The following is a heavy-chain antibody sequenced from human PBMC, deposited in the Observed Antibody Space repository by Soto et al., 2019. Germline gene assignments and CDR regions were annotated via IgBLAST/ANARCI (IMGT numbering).Heavy chain of an antibody. CDR3: ARGPLRITIFFNAGGHFDY. D-gene: IGHD3-3*01. J-gene: IGHJ4*02. Sequence: QVQLVQSGAEVKKPGASVKVSCKASGYTFTGYYMHWVRQAPGQGLEWMGWINPNSGGTNYAQKFQGRVTMTRDTSIITAYMELSRLRSDDTAVYYCARGPLRITIFFNAGGHFDYWGQGTLVTVSS. CDR2: INPNSGGT. V-gene: IGHV1-2*02. CDR1: GYTFTGYY.